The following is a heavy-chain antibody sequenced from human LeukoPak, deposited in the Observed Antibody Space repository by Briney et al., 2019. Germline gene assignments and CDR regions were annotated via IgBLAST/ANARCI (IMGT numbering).Heavy chain of an antibody. CDR3: ARHQLRGFLDDN. Sequence: SETLSLTCTVSGGSISSDYWSWIRPPPGKGLEWIGCIYYTGTTNYNPSLQSRVSISIDTSRKQFSLKLTSVTAADTAVYYCARHQLRGFLDDNWGQGTLVTVSS. CDR1: GGSISSDY. J-gene: IGHJ4*02. V-gene: IGHV4-59*08. D-gene: IGHD3-10*01. CDR2: IYYTGTT.